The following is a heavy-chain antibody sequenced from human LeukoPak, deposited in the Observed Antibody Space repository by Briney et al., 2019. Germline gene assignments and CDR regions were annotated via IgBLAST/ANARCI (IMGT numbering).Heavy chain of an antibody. CDR2: IYYSGST. V-gene: IGHV4-59*01. D-gene: IGHD3-22*01. CDR1: SGSISSYY. CDR3: ARTPYYYDSSGYYHDY. Sequence: KPSETLSLTCTVSSGSISSYYWSWNRQPPGKGLEWIGYIYYSGSTNYNPSLKSRVTISVDTSKNQFSLKLSSVTAADTAVYYCARTPYYYDSSGYYHDYWGQGTLVTVSS. J-gene: IGHJ4*02.